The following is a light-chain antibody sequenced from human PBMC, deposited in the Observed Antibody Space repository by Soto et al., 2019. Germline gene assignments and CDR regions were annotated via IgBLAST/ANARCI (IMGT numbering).Light chain of an antibody. V-gene: IGKV3-11*01. J-gene: IGKJ5*01. CDR2: DAS. CDR1: QSVSSY. Sequence: EIVLTQSPATLSLSPGERATLSCRASQSVSSYLAWYQQKPGQAPRLLIYDASNRATGIPARFSGSGSGTDLTLTITSREPEDFAVYYCQQRSNWPAITFGQGTRLEIK. CDR3: QQRSNWPAIT.